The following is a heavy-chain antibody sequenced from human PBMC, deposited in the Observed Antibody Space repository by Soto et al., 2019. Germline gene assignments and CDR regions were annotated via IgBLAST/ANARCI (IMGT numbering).Heavy chain of an antibody. CDR3: ARKNTYYYDSSGRMDV. CDR1: GFTFSSYS. J-gene: IGHJ6*02. CDR2: ISSSSSTI. Sequence: EVQLVESGGGLVQPGGSLRLSCAASGFTFSSYSMNWVRQAPGKVLEWVSYISSSSSTIYYADSVKGRFTISRDNAKNSLYLQMNSLRDEDTAVYYCARKNTYYYDSSGRMDVWGQGTTVTVSS. V-gene: IGHV3-48*02. D-gene: IGHD3-22*01.